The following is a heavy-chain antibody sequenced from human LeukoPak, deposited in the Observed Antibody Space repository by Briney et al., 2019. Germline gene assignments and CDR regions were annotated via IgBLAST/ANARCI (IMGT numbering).Heavy chain of an antibody. CDR3: ARSLPLTVGDSRDNFDY. CDR2: INPHSGGT. Sequence: ASVKVSCKGSGYTFTDYYIHWVRQAPGQGLEWLGWINPHSGGTNYAQKFQGRVTMTRDTSVSTAYMELSNVRSDDTAVYYCARSLPLTVGDSRDNFDYWGQGTLVTVSS. CDR1: GYTFTDYY. D-gene: IGHD4-23*01. J-gene: IGHJ4*02. V-gene: IGHV1-2*02.